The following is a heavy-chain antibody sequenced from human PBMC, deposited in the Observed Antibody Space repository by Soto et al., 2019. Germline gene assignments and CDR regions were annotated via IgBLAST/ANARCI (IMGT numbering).Heavy chain of an antibody. CDR2: IYYSGST. Sequence: PSETLSLTCTVSGGSISSSSYYWGWIRQPPGKGLEWIGSIYYSGSTYYNPSLKSRVTISVDTSKNQFSLKLSSVTAADTAVYYCARGFVDTAMAHFDYWGQGTLVTVSS. CDR3: ARGFVDTAMAHFDY. V-gene: IGHV4-39*01. J-gene: IGHJ4*02. D-gene: IGHD5-18*01. CDR1: GGSISSSSYY.